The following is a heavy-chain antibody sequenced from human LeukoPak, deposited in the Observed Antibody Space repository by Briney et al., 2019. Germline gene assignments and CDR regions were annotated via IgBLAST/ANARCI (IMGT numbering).Heavy chain of an antibody. CDR3: AKDRSTITMVRGVILH. CDR2: ISYDGSNK. V-gene: IGHV3-30*04. Sequence: PGGSLRLSCAASRFTFSSYAMHWVRQAPGKGLEWVAVISYDGSNKYYADSVKGRFTISRDNSKNTLYLQMNSLRAEDTAVYYCAKDRSTITMVRGVILHWGQGTLVTVSS. D-gene: IGHD3-10*01. J-gene: IGHJ4*02. CDR1: RFTFSSYA.